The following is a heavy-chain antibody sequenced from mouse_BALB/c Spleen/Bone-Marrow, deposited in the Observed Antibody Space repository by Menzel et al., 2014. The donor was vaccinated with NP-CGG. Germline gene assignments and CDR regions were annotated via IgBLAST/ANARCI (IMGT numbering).Heavy chain of an antibody. V-gene: IGHV14-3*02. CDR1: GFNIKDTY. D-gene: IGHD1-1*02. Sequence: EVQLQQSGAELVKPGASVKLTCTGSGFNIKDTYMHWVKQRPEQGLEWIGRIDAANGNSKYDPKFQGKATITADTSSNTGYPQLSSLTSEDTAVYYCARYGYWGQGTSVTVSS. CDR2: IDAANGNS. CDR3: ARYGY. J-gene: IGHJ4*01.